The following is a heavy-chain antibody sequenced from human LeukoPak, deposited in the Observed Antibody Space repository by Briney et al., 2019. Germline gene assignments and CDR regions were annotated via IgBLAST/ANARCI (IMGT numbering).Heavy chain of an antibody. CDR2: ISGSGGYT. V-gene: IGHV3-23*01. Sequence: PGGSLRLSCAASGFTFSFYAMAWVRQAPGKGLEWVSGISGSGGYTYYADSVKGRFTISRDNSKNTLYLQMNSLRAEDTAVYYCAKAPLSSDCSGDNCPGWYFDLWGRGTLVTVSS. CDR1: GFTFSFYA. J-gene: IGHJ2*01. D-gene: IGHD2-15*01. CDR3: AKAPLSSDCSGDNCPGWYFDL.